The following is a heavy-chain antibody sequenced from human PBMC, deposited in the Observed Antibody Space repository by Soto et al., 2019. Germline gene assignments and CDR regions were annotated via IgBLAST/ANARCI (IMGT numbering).Heavy chain of an antibody. D-gene: IGHD2-15*01. J-gene: IGHJ5*02. CDR1: GFTFSSYA. CDR2: ISGSGGST. V-gene: IGHV3-23*01. CDR3: AKSRGRVVVVVAAYFDP. Sequence: PVGSLRLSCAASGFTFSSYAMSWVRQAPGKGLEWVSAISGSGGSTYYADSVKGRFTISRDNSKNTLYLQMNSLRAEDTAVYYCAKSRGRVVVVVAAYFDPWGQGTLGTVS.